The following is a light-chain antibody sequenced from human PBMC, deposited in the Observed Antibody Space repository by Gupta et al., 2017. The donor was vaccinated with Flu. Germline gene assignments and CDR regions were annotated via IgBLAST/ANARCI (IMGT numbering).Light chain of an antibody. Sequence: ITSTRSSGSFAGTYVQCYHLRPARSPTTLIYDDNKRPSGGPPRCSCSTYCASPAASLTTSVLQTEDEAYYYCQSVDNTSPWVFGGGTKLTVL. CDR1: SGSFAGTY. J-gene: IGLJ3*02. CDR2: DDN. CDR3: QSVDNTSPWV. V-gene: IGLV6-57*01.